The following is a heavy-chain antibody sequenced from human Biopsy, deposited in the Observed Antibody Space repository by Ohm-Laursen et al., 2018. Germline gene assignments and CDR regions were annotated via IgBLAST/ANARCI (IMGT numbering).Heavy chain of an antibody. J-gene: IGHJ4*02. CDR3: AGAPFGSGSYSEFDY. Sequence: SLRLSCSAPGFTFSTHWMSWVRQAPGKGLEWVATIKKDGSEKYYVDSVKGRFTISRDNSKSSLSLQMNSLRGEDTAVYYCAGAPFGSGSYSEFDYWGQGSLVTVSS. CDR2: IKKDGSEK. CDR1: GFTFSTHW. D-gene: IGHD3-22*01. V-gene: IGHV3-7*01.